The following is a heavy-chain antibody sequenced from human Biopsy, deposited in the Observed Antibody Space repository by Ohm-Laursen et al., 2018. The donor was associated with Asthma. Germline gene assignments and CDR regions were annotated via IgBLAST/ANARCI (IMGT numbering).Heavy chain of an antibody. CDR3: AGFCSSGNCPDH. D-gene: IGHD2-15*01. V-gene: IGHV4-59*01. J-gene: IGHJ4*02. CDR1: GVSIRSYY. CDR2: IHYSGST. Sequence: GTLSLTCTVSGVSIRSYYWTWIRQPPGKGLEWIGNIHYSGSTYSNPSLKSRVTISVDTSKKQISLRLSSVIAADTAVYYCAGFCSSGNCPDHWGQGTLVTVSS.